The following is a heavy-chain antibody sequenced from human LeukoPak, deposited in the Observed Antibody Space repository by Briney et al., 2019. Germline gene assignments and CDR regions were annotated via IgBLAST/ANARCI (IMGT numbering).Heavy chain of an antibody. Sequence: ASVKVSCKASGDTFTSYYMHWVRQAPGQGLEWMRIINPSGASTIYAQEFQGRVTMTRDMSTSTVYMELSSLRSEDTAVYYCARGRNYYDSSDYYEGDAFDIWGQGTMVTVSS. D-gene: IGHD3-22*01. J-gene: IGHJ3*02. V-gene: IGHV1-46*01. CDR3: ARGRNYYDSSDYYEGDAFDI. CDR1: GDTFTSYY. CDR2: INPSGAST.